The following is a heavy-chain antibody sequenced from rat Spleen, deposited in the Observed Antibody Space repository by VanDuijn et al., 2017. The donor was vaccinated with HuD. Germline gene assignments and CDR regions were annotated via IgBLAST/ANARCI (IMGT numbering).Heavy chain of an antibody. J-gene: IGHJ1*01. CDR3: VRQGYLRDWYFDF. CDR2: ISYDGSST. CDR1: GFTFNDCY. V-gene: IGHV5-29*01. D-gene: IGHD2-7*01. Sequence: EVQLVESDGGLVQPGRSLKLSCVASGFTFNDCYMAWVRQAPTKGLEWVATISYDGSSTYYRDSVKGRFTISRDNAKSTLYLQMDSLRSEDKATYYCVRQGYLRDWYFDFWGPGTMVAVSS.